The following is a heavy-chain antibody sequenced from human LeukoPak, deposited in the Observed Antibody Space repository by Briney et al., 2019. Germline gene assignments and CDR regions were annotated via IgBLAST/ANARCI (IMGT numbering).Heavy chain of an antibody. CDR2: ISHDGRNK. CDR3: ARAADSSGRYYFDS. CDR1: GFTFGAHA. Sequence: GGSLRLSCAASGFTFGAHAMHWVRQAPGKGLEWVAVISHDGRNKYNAASVEGRFTISRDKSKSTLYLQMNSLRIEDTAAYYCARAADSSGRYYFDSWGQGTLAIVSS. J-gene: IGHJ4*02. D-gene: IGHD3-22*01. V-gene: IGHV3-30*01.